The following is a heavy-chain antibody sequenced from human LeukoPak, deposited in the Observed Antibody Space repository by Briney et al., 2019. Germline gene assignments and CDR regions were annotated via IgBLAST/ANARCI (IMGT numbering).Heavy chain of an antibody. J-gene: IGHJ3*02. CDR1: GFT. Sequence: VGSLRLSCAASGFTMSWVRQAPGKGLEWVSGISGSGGNTSYADSVKVRFIISRDNSKNTLYLQMNRLRGEDTAVYYCAKGVMTGRAFDIWGQGRMVTVSS. D-gene: IGHD1-14*01. CDR3: AKGVMTGRAFDI. V-gene: IGHV3-23*01. CDR2: ISGSGGNT.